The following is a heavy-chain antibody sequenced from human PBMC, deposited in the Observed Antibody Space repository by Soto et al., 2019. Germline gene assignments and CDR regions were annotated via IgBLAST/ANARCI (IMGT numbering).Heavy chain of an antibody. CDR3: ARVVRGGSGYYFGY. CDR2: IYYSGST. J-gene: IGHJ4*02. D-gene: IGHD3-22*01. Sequence: SETLSLTCTVSGGSISSGGYYWSWIRQHPGKGLEWIGYIYYSGSTYYNPSLKSRVTISVDRSKNQFSLKLSSVTAADTAVYYCARVVRGGSGYYFGYWGQGTLVTVSS. V-gene: IGHV4-31*03. CDR1: GGSISSGGYY.